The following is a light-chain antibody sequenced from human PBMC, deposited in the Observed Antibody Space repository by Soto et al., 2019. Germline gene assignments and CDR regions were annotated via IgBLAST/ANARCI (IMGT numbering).Light chain of an antibody. CDR1: QSVSSY. Sequence: EIVLTQSPATLSLSPGERSTLSCRASQSVSSYLAWYQQKPGQXPRXXIYDASNRATGIPGRFSGSGSGTELTLTISSLQSEDCAVYDCQQYDYWPRTFGQGTKVDIK. J-gene: IGKJ1*01. V-gene: IGKV3-11*01. CDR3: QQYDYWPRT. CDR2: DAS.